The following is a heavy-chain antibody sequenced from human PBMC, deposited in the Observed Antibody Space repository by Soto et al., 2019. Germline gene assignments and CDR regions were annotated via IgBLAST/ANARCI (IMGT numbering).Heavy chain of an antibody. CDR2: IYWDDDT. CDR3: AHRPSYCSGGSCYSGFDY. Sequence: QITLKESGPTLVKPTQTLTLTCTFSGFSLSTSGVGVGWIRQPPGKALEWLALIYWDDDTRYSPSLKSRLTITNDTSKNQVALTMTNMDPVDTATYYWAHRPSYCSGGSCYSGFDYWGQGTLVTVSS. V-gene: IGHV2-5*02. D-gene: IGHD2-15*01. CDR1: GFSLSTSGVG. J-gene: IGHJ4*02.